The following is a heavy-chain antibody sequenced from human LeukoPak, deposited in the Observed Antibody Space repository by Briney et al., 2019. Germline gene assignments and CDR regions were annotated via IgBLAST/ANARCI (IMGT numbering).Heavy chain of an antibody. CDR2: IIPILGIA. V-gene: IGHV1-69*04. Sequence: SVKVSCKASGGTFSSYAISWVRQAPGQGFEWMGRIIPILGIANYAQKFQGRVTITADKSTSTAYMELSSLRSEDTAVYYCASSIVATTYFDYWGQGTLVTVSS. D-gene: IGHD5-12*01. CDR1: GGTFSSYA. CDR3: ASSIVATTYFDY. J-gene: IGHJ4*02.